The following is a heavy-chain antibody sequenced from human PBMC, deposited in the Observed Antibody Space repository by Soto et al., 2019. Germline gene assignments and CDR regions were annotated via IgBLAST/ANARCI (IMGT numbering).Heavy chain of an antibody. D-gene: IGHD3-10*01. Sequence: QVQLVESGGGVVQPGRSLRLSCAASGFPFTTYGMHWVREGPGKGLEWVAVISYAGSNKYYADSVKGRFTISRDNSKNTLYLQMNSLRPEDTALYYGVGGQYYFDYRGQGTLVTVSS. CDR3: VGGQYYFDY. CDR1: GFPFTTYG. V-gene: IGHV3-30*03. J-gene: IGHJ4*02. CDR2: ISYAGSNK.